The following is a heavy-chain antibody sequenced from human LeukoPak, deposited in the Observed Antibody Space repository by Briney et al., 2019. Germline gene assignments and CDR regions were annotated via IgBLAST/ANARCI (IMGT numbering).Heavy chain of an antibody. V-gene: IGHV4-4*07. CDR2: IQPGGST. J-gene: IGHJ2*01. CDR3: ARQDYGGKSFDV. D-gene: IGHD4-23*01. Sequence: PSETLSLTCTVSGASSDSMRYSYWSWIRQPAGKGLEWMGRIQPGGSTNDNPSLKSRVTISVDTSKNHFSLKLNSVTAADTAVYYCARQDYGGKSFDVWGRGTLVTVSS. CDR1: GASSDSMRYSY.